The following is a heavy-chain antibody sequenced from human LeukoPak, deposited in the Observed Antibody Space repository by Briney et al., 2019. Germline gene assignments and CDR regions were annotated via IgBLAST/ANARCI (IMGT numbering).Heavy chain of an antibody. CDR2: IYSGGST. V-gene: IGHV3-53*01. CDR3: AKNIEYSGSPIGY. D-gene: IGHD1-26*01. Sequence: GGSLRLSCAASGFTVSSNYMSWVRQAPGKGLEWVSVIYSGGSTYYADSVKGRFTISRDNSKNTLYLQMNSLRAEDTAVYYCAKNIEYSGSPIGYWGQGTLVTVSS. CDR1: GFTVSSNY. J-gene: IGHJ4*02.